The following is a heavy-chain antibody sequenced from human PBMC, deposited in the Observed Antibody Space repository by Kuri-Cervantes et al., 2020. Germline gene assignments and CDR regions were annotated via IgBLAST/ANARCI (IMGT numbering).Heavy chain of an antibody. Sequence: SLKISCAASGFTFDDYAMHWVRQAPGKGLEWVSGISWNSGSIGYADSVKGRFTISRDNSKITLYLQMNSLRAEDTAVYYCASSLIGTFDYWGQGTLVTVSS. J-gene: IGHJ4*02. CDR2: ISWNSGSI. D-gene: IGHD2-2*01. CDR3: ASSLIGTFDY. CDR1: GFTFDDYA. V-gene: IGHV3-9*01.